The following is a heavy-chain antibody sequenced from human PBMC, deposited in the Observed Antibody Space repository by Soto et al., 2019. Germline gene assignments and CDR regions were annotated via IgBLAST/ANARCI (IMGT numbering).Heavy chain of an antibody. CDR1: GGSISSYY. V-gene: IGHV4-59*01. CDR2: IYYSGST. CDR3: ARVGKFMDIVVVPAAPRYYYYYMDV. D-gene: IGHD2-2*03. Sequence: SETLSLTCTVSGGSISSYYWSWIRQPPGKGLEWIGYIYYSGSTNYNPSLKSRVTISVDTSKNQFSLKLSSVTAADTAVYYCARVGKFMDIVVVPAAPRYYYYYMDVWGKGTTVTVSS. J-gene: IGHJ6*03.